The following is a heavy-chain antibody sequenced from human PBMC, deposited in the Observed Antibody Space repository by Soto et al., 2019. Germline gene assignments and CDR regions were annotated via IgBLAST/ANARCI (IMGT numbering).Heavy chain of an antibody. V-gene: IGHV1-3*01. CDR3: ALDAGGLNSGSYGWFDP. CDR1: GYNFSTYS. J-gene: IGHJ5*02. CDR2: INGDTGKA. D-gene: IGHD1-26*01. Sequence: QVHLVQSGAEVRKPGASVKVSCKASGYNFSTYSMYWVRQAPGQRLEWMGWINGDTGKARYSQKYQGRLTITRDTSAITAYMELSSLRSDDTALFYCALDAGGLNSGSYGWFDPWCQGTLVTVSS.